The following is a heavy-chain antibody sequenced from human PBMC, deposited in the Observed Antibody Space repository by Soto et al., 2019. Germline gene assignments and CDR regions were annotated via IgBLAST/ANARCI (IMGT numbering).Heavy chain of an antibody. Sequence: QITLKESGPTLVKPTQTLTLTCTFSGFSLTSSGVGVGWIRQPPGKALECLALIYWDDDKRYSPSLKSRLTITXATXKXQVVLTVTNMDPMDTATYYCAHRLTRYSWNYGLFDDWGQGALVTVSS. CDR2: IYWDDDK. J-gene: IGHJ4*02. D-gene: IGHD1-26*01. V-gene: IGHV2-5*02. CDR3: AHRLTRYSWNYGLFDD. CDR1: GFSLTSSGVG.